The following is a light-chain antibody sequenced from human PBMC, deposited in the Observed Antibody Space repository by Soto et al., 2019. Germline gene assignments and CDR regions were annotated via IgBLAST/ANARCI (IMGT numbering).Light chain of an antibody. CDR2: DAA. J-gene: IGKJ4*01. V-gene: IGKV3-11*01. CDR3: QQRASWPLT. Sequence: EIVLTQSPATLSLSPGERATLSCRASQYIGGYLAWYQLRPGQGPRLLIFDAASRATGIPDRVSGSGSGTDFALTISRLEPEDFAVYYCQQRASWPLTFGGGTKVEIK. CDR1: QYIGGY.